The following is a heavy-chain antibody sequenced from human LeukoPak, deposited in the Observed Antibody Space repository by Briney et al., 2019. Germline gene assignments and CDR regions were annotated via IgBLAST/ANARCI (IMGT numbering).Heavy chain of an antibody. CDR1: GFTFSSYS. Sequence: PGGSLRLSCAASGFTFSSYSMNWVRQAPGKGLVWVSSISSSSSYIYYADSVKGRFTISRDNAKNSLYLQMNSLRAEDTAVYYCASVGDGSGSYYNPRDAFDIWGQGTMVTVSS. CDR2: ISSSSSYI. CDR3: ASVGDGSGSYYNPRDAFDI. J-gene: IGHJ3*02. D-gene: IGHD3-10*01. V-gene: IGHV3-21*01.